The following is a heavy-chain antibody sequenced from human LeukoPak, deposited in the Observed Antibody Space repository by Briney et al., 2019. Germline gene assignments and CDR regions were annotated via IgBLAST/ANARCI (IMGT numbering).Heavy chain of an antibody. CDR3: ARSQITMVRGVIKTSGYFDL. Sequence: ESLKISCKGSGYSFTSYWIGWVRQMPGKGLEWMGIIYPGDSDTRYSPSFQGQVTISADKSISTAYLQWSSLKASDTAMYYCARSQITMVRGVIKTSGYFDLWGRGTLVTVSS. CDR2: IYPGDSDT. J-gene: IGHJ2*01. V-gene: IGHV5-51*01. CDR1: GYSFTSYW. D-gene: IGHD3-10*01.